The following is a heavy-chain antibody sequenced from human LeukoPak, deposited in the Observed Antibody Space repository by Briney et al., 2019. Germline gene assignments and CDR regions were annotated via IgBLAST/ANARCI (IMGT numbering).Heavy chain of an antibody. Sequence: PSETLSLTCTVSGGSISSYYWSWIRQPPGKGLEWIGYIYYSGSTNYNPSLKSRVTISVDTSKNQFSLKLSSVTAADTAVYYCARAYGGSSSWYNYYYMDVWGKGTTVTISS. CDR2: IYYSGST. D-gene: IGHD6-13*01. CDR3: ARAYGGSSSWYNYYYMDV. J-gene: IGHJ6*03. V-gene: IGHV4-59*01. CDR1: GGSISSYY.